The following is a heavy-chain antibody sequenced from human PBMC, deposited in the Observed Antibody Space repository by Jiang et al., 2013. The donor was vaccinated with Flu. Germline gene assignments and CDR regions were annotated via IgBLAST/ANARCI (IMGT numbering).Heavy chain of an antibody. CDR3: AEGQKSGLMSFDI. Sequence: ISGDGAGTFYAGSVKGRFTISRDNSNNTLFLQMDSLRGEDTAVYYCAEGQKSGLMSFDIVGRGTMVTVSS. D-gene: IGHD3/OR15-3a*01. J-gene: IGHJ3*02. CDR2: ISGDGAGT. V-gene: IGHV3-23*01.